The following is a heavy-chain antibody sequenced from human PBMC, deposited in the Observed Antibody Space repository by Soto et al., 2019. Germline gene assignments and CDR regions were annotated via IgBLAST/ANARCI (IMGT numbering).Heavy chain of an antibody. D-gene: IGHD3-10*01. Sequence: GGSLRLSCAASGFTFSSYAMHWVRQAPGKGIEWVAVISYDGSNKYYADSVKGRFTISRDNSKNTLYLQMNSLRAEDTAVYYCAREVVDYYGSGSYYIGAFDIWGQGTMVTVSS. CDR2: ISYDGSNK. V-gene: IGHV3-30*07. CDR1: GFTFSSYA. CDR3: AREVVDYYGSGSYYIGAFDI. J-gene: IGHJ3*02.